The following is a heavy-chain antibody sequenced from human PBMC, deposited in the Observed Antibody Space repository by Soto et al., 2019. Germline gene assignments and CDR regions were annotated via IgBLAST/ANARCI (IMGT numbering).Heavy chain of an antibody. CDR1: GGTFSSYA. CDR2: IIPIFGTA. J-gene: IGHJ6*02. Sequence: SVKVSCKAPGGTFSSYAISWVRQAPGRGLEWMGGIIPIFGTANYAQKFQGRVTITADESTSTAYMELSSLRSEDTAVYYCASTIVVVPAALYYYYGMDVWGQGTTVTVSS. D-gene: IGHD2-2*01. V-gene: IGHV1-69*13. CDR3: ASTIVVVPAALYYYYGMDV.